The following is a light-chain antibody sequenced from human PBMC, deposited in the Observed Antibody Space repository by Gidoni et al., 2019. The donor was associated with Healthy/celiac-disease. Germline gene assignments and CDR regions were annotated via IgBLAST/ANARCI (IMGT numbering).Light chain of an antibody. V-gene: IGKV1-39*01. CDR3: QQYDSTLLT. CDR2: AAS. CDR1: QLISSY. J-gene: IGKJ3*01. Sequence: DLQMTQSPSSLSASVGDRVTITCRASQLISSYLTWYQQKPGKAPKLLIYAASSLQSGVPARFSGSGSGTDFTLTISSLEPEDFAVYYCQQYDSTLLTFGHGTKVDIK.